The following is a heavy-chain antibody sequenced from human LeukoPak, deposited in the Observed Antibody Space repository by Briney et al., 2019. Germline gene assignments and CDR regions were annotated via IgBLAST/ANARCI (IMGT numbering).Heavy chain of an antibody. Sequence: ASVKVSCKASGYTFTGYYIHWVRQAPGQGLEWMGWINPNTGVTDQAQKFQGRVTMTRDTSISTAYMEVSRLTSDDSAVYYCARVQLERHFDYWGQGTLVTVSS. V-gene: IGHV1-2*02. CDR3: ARVQLERHFDY. CDR1: GYTFTGYY. D-gene: IGHD1-1*01. CDR2: INPNTGVT. J-gene: IGHJ4*02.